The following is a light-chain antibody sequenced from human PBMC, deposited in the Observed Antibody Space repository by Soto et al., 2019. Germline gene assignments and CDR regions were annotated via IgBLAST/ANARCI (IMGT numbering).Light chain of an antibody. Sequence: HSALTQPASVSGSPGQSITISCTGTSSDDGGYNYVSWYQQHPGKAPKLMIYEVSNRPSGVSNRFSGSKSGNTASLTISGLQAEDEADDYCSSYTSSSTYAFGTGTKV. CDR1: SSDDGGYNY. J-gene: IGLJ1*01. CDR3: SSYTSSSTYA. V-gene: IGLV2-14*01. CDR2: EVS.